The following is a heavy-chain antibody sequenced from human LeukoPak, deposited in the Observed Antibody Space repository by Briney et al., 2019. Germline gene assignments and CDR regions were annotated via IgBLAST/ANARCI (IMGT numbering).Heavy chain of an antibody. J-gene: IGHJ4*02. Sequence: GGSLRLSCAASGFSFSSDWMHWIRQVPGEGLVWVSRINSDGSSTAYADSVKGRFTISRDNAKNTLYLQMNSLRVEDTAVYYCGRALGSPLDYWGQGTLVTVSS. D-gene: IGHD1-26*01. CDR1: GFSFSSDW. CDR2: INSDGSST. CDR3: GRALGSPLDY. V-gene: IGHV3-74*01.